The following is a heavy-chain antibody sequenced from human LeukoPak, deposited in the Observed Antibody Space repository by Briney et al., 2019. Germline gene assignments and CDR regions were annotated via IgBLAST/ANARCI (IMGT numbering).Heavy chain of an antibody. Sequence: GESLKISCKGSGYSYPTYWIGWVRQMPGRGLEWMGIIYPGDSDTRYSPSFQGQVTILVDKSISTAYLQWSSLKASDTAMYYCARAGGPYSNSDYWGQGTLVTVSS. CDR3: ARAGGPYSNSDY. J-gene: IGHJ4*01. V-gene: IGHV5-51*01. CDR2: IYPGDSDT. CDR1: GYSYPTYW. D-gene: IGHD6-13*01.